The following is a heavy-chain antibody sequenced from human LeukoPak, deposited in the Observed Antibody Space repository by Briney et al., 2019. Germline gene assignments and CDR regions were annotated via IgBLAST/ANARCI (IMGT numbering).Heavy chain of an antibody. J-gene: IGHJ4*02. Sequence: ASVKVSCKASGYTFTSYGISWVRQAPGQGLEWMGWISAYNGNTNYAQKLQGRVTTTTDTSTSTAYMELRSLRSDDTAVYYCARAPGSSVLLPFDYWGQGTLVTVSS. CDR3: ARAPGSSVLLPFDY. CDR1: GYTFTSYG. V-gene: IGHV1-18*01. D-gene: IGHD6-13*01. CDR2: ISAYNGNT.